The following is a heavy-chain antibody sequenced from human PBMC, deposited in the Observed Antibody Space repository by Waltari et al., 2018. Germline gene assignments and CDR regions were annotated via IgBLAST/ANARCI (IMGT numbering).Heavy chain of an antibody. J-gene: IGHJ6*03. CDR3: ARDAYSNYYYYYMDV. CDR1: GFTFSSYW. CDR2: RKQDGSEK. Sequence: EVQLVESGGGLVQPGGSLRLSCAASGFTFSSYWMSWVRQAPGKGLEWVANRKQDGSEKYYVDSVKGRFTISRDNAKNSLYLQMNSLRAEDTAVYYCARDAYSNYYYYYMDVWGKGTTVTVSS. V-gene: IGHV3-7*01. D-gene: IGHD4-4*01.